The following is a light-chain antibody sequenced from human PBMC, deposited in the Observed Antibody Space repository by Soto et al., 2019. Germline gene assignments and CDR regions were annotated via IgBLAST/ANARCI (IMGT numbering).Light chain of an antibody. V-gene: IGKV1-27*01. CDR3: QKYTSAPWT. CDR1: QGISSF. Sequence: DIQMTQSPSSLSASVGDRVTITCRASQGISSFLAWYQQKPGKVPKLLIYAASTLQSGVPSRFSGRGSGTEFTLTISSLQPEDVATYYCQKYTSAPWTFGQGTKVEIK. J-gene: IGKJ1*01. CDR2: AAS.